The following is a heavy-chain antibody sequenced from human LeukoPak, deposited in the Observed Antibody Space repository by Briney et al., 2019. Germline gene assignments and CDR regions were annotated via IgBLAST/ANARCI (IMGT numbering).Heavy chain of an antibody. CDR2: ISGSGGGT. CDR1: GFTFSSYG. V-gene: IGHV3-23*01. J-gene: IGHJ2*01. CDR3: ARGVNWWYFDL. Sequence: GGSLRLSCGASGFTFSSYGMSWVRPAPGKGLEWVSSISGSGGGTNYADSVKGRFTISRDDSKNTLYLQMNSLRVEDTAVYYCARGVNWWYFDLWGRGTLVTVSS. D-gene: IGHD1-1*01.